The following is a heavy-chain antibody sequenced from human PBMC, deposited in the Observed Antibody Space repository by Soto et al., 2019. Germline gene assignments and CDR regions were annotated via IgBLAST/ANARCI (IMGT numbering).Heavy chain of an antibody. CDR1: GGTFSSYA. V-gene: IGHV1-69*13. D-gene: IGHD2-15*01. CDR2: IIPIFGTA. Sequence: ASVKVSCKASGGTFSSYAISWVRQAPGQGLEWMGGIIPIFGTANYAQKFQGRVTITADESTSTAYMELSSLRSEDTAMYYCARDLPNSYWFDPWGQGTLVTVSS. J-gene: IGHJ5*02. CDR3: ARDLPNSYWFDP.